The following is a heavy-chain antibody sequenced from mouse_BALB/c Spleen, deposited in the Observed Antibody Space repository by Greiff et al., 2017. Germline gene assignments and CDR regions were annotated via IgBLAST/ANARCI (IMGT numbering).Heavy chain of an antibody. CDR3: ARGNDYLLAY. CDR2: IDPYYGGT. Sequence: VQLQQPGSELVRPGASVKLSCKASGYSFTGYNMNWVKQSNGKSLEWIGNIDPYYGGTSYNQKFKGKATLTVDKSSSTAYMQLKSLTSEDSAVYYCARGNDYLLAYWGQGTLVTVSA. D-gene: IGHD2-4*01. V-gene: IGHV1S135*01. CDR1: GYSFTGYN. J-gene: IGHJ3*01.